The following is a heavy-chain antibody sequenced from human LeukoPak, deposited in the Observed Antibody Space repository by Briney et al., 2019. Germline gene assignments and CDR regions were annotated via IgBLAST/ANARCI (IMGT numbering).Heavy chain of an antibody. V-gene: IGHV4-34*01. D-gene: IGHD3-10*01. CDR3: GRPPAHYYYGSGSYYKY. CDR1: GGSFSGYY. Sequence: SETLSLTCAVYGGSFSGYYWSWIRQPPGKGLEWIGEINHSGSTNYNPSLKSRVTISVDTSKNQFSLKLSSVTAADTAVYYCGRPPAHYYYGSGSYYKYWGQGTLVTVSS. CDR2: INHSGST. J-gene: IGHJ4*02.